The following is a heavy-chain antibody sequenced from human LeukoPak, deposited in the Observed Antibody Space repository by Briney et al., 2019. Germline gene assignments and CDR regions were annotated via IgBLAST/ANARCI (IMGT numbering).Heavy chain of an antibody. CDR2: ISGGGRI. D-gene: IGHD6-19*01. Sequence: GGSLRLSCAASGFTFSSYTMHWVRQAPGTGLEWVSGISGGGRIYYADSVNGRFTMSRDNSKNTVDSELHSLRADETAFFYCLKGSRQLLLGRLDHWGQGTLLTVSS. CDR1: GFTFSSYT. CDR3: LKGSRQLLLGRLDH. V-gene: IGHV3-23*01. J-gene: IGHJ4*02.